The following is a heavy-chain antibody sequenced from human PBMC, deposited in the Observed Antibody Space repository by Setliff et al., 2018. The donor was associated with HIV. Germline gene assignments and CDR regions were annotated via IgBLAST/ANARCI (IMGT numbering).Heavy chain of an antibody. Sequence: SETLSLTCTVSGGSISSYYWSWIRRPPGKGLEWIGYIYYSGSTNYNPSLKSRVTISVDTSKNQFSLKLSSVTAADTAVYYCARRSLEYYYDSSATGAFDIWGQGTMVTVSS. J-gene: IGHJ3*02. D-gene: IGHD3-22*01. CDR1: GGSISSYY. V-gene: IGHV4-59*01. CDR2: IYYSGST. CDR3: ARRSLEYYYDSSATGAFDI.